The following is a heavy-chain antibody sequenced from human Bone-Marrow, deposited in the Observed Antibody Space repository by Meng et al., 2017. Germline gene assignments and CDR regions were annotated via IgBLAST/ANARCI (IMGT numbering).Heavy chain of an antibody. CDR2: INHSGST. V-gene: IGHV4-34*01. D-gene: IGHD6-13*01. CDR3: AREAYSTSLSSATGFDY. CDR1: GGSFSGFY. Sequence: QGQLRQWGAGLLKPSETLSLTCAVYGGSFSGFYWNWFRQPPGKGLEWIAEINHSGSTNINPSLKSRVTILADTSKNQFSLKVRSVTAADTAVYYCAREAYSTSLSSATGFDYWGQGTLVTVSS. J-gene: IGHJ4*02.